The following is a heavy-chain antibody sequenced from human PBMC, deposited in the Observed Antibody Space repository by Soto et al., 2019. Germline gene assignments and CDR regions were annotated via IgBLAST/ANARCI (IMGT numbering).Heavy chain of an antibody. CDR2: IYYSGST. D-gene: IGHD3-22*01. V-gene: IGHV4-39*01. CDR3: ARVRPGYYYDSSGIDY. CDR1: GGSISSSSYY. Sequence: SETLSLTCTVSGGSISSSSYYWGWIRQPPGKGLEWIGSIYYSGSTYYNPSLKSRVTISVDTSKNQFSLKLSSVTAADTAVYYCARVRPGYYYDSSGIDYWGQGTLVTVPS. J-gene: IGHJ4*02.